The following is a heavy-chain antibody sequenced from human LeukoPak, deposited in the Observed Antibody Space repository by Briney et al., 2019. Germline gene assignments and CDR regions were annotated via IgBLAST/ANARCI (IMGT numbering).Heavy chain of an antibody. D-gene: IGHD4-11*01. V-gene: IGHV3-66*02. Sequence: GGSLRLFCAASGFTVSSNYMIWVRQAPGKGLEWVSVIYSGGDTYYAASVKGRFTISRDNSKNTLYLQMNSLRAEDTAVYYCASDYSKYDPQLRMDVWGKGTTVTVSS. CDR2: IYSGGDT. J-gene: IGHJ6*03. CDR3: ASDYSKYDPQLRMDV. CDR1: GFTVSSNY.